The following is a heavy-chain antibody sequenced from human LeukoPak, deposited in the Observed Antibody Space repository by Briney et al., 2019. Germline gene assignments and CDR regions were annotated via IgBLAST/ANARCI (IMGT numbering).Heavy chain of an antibody. CDR3: ARDLKGYSSGWYHYYLDY. D-gene: IGHD6-19*01. Sequence: SVKVSCKASGYTFTGYYMHWVRQAPGQGLEWMGWINPNSGGTNYAQKFQGRVTMTRDTSISTAYMELSRLRSDDTAVYYCARDLKGYSSGWYHYYLDYWGQGTLVTVSS. V-gene: IGHV1-2*02. J-gene: IGHJ4*02. CDR1: GYTFTGYY. CDR2: INPNSGGT.